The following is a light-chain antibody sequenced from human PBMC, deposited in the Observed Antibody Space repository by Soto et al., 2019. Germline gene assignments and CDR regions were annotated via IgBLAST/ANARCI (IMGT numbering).Light chain of an antibody. Sequence: DIQMTQSPSTLSASVGDRVTITCRASQSISSWLAWYQQKPGKAPKLLISKASSLESGVPSRFSGSGSGTEFTLTISSLQTDDFATYYCQQYNSYPITFGQGTRLEIK. CDR1: QSISSW. CDR2: KAS. J-gene: IGKJ5*01. V-gene: IGKV1-5*03. CDR3: QQYNSYPIT.